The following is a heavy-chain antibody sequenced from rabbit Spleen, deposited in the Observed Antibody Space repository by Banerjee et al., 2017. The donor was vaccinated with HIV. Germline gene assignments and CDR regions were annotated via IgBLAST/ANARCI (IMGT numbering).Heavy chain of an antibody. Sequence: QEQLVESGGGLVQPEGSLTLTCTASGFSFSSSYYMCWVRQAPGKGLEWIGCIASGSSGFTYFASWAKGRFTISKTSSTTVTLHMTSLTAADTATYFCARDAASSFSSYGMDLWGQGTLVTVS. CDR1: GFSFSSSYY. CDR2: IASGSSGFT. CDR3: ARDAASSFSSYGMDL. J-gene: IGHJ6*01. D-gene: IGHD8-1*01. V-gene: IGHV1S45*01.